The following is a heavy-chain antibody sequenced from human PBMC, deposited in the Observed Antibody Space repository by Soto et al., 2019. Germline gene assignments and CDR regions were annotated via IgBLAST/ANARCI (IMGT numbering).Heavy chain of an antibody. CDR2: ISSSSSYI. D-gene: IGHD3-9*01. CDR3: ARAGPRPTYYDILTGYYSSGMDV. J-gene: IGHJ6*02. V-gene: IGHV3-21*01. CDR1: GFTFSSYS. Sequence: EVQLVESGGGLVKPGGSLRLSCAASGFTFSSYSMNWVRQAPGKGLEWVSSISSSSSYIYYADSVKGRFTISRDNAKNSLYLQMNSLRAEDTAVYYCARAGPRPTYYDILTGYYSSGMDVWGQGTTVTVSS.